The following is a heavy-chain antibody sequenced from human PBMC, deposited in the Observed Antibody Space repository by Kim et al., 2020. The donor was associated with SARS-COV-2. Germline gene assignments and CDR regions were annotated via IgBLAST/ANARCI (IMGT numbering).Heavy chain of an antibody. CDR2: T. Sequence: TNDTPSLKSRVTISVDKSKNQVSLKLSTVTAADTAVYYCARDQENWFDPWGQGTLVTVSS. CDR3: ARDQENWFDP. V-gene: IGHV4-4*02. J-gene: IGHJ5*02.